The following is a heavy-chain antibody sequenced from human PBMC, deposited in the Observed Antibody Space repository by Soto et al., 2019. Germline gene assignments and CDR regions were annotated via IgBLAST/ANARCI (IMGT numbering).Heavy chain of an antibody. J-gene: IGHJ6*02. CDR3: ARQAITILAEDKECYVRSVMDV. CDR1: GYSFTSYW. D-gene: IGHD3-3*01. CDR2: IYPGDSDT. V-gene: IGHV5-51*01. Sequence: GESLKISCKGSGYSFTSYWIGWVRQMPGKGLEWMGIIYPGDSDTRYSPSFQGQVTISADKSISTAYLQWSSLKASDTAMYYCARQAITILAEDKECYVRSVMDVLRHRTSVTGTS.